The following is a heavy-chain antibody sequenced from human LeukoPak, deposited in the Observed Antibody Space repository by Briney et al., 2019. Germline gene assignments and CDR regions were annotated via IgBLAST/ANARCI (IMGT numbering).Heavy chain of an antibody. V-gene: IGHV3-7*03. CDR3: ARGGGLDV. CDR1: VFTFSSYW. CDR2: INHNGNVN. Sequence: GGSLRLSCAASVFTFSSYWMNWARQAPWKGLEWVASINHNGNVNYYVDSVKGRFTISRDNAKNSPYLQMSNLRAEDTAVYFCARGGGLDVWGQGATVTVPS. D-gene: IGHD3-16*01. J-gene: IGHJ6*02.